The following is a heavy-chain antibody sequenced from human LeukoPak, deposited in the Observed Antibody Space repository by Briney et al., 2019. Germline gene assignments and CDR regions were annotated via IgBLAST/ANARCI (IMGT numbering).Heavy chain of an antibody. CDR2: IYHSGST. D-gene: IGHD4-17*01. V-gene: IGHV4-4*02. CDR3: ARRSMTTVTYNWFDP. J-gene: IGHJ5*02. Sequence: SETLSLTCAVSGGSISSSNWWSWVRQPPGKGLEWIGEIYHSGSTNYSPSLKSRVTISVDKSKNQFSLKLSSVTAADTAVYYCARRSMTTVTYNWFDPWGQGTLVTVSS. CDR1: GGSISSSNW.